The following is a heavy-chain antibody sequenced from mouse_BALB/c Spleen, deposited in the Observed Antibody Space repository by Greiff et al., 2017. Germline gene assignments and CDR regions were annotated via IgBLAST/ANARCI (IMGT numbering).Heavy chain of an antibody. Sequence: EVQRVESGGGLVQPGGSLKLSCAASGFTFSSYTMSWVRQTPEKRLEWVAYISNGGGSTYYPDTVKGQFTISRDNAKNTLYLQMSSLKSEDTAMYYCARHSSYGNYYLDYWGQGTTLTVSS. CDR3: ARHSSYGNYYLDY. V-gene: IGHV5-12-2*01. CDR1: GFTFSSYT. CDR2: ISNGGGST. J-gene: IGHJ2*01. D-gene: IGHD2-10*02.